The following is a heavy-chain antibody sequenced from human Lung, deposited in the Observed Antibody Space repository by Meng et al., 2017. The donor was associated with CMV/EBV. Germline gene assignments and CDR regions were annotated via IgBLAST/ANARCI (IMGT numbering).Heavy chain of an antibody. Sequence: SAPGAWTPSGTLSLTCAVSGGSISSSNWWSWVRQPPGKGLEWIGEIYHSGSTNYNPSLKSRVTISVDKSKNQFSLNLSSVTAADTAVYYCARVGQWLPIDYWGQGTLVTVSS. D-gene: IGHD6-19*01. CDR1: GGSISSSNW. CDR3: ARVGQWLPIDY. V-gene: IGHV4-4*02. J-gene: IGHJ4*02. CDR2: IYHSGST.